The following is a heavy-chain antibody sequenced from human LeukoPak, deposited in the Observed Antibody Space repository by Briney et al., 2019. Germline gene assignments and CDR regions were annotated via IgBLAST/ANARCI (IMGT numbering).Heavy chain of an antibody. Sequence: SETLSLTCTVSGGSISSSSYYWGWIRQPPGKRLEWIGSIYYSGSTYYNPSLKSRVTISVDTSKNQFSLKLSSVTAADTAVYYCARLGPYCGGDCYPREWGQGTLVTVSS. CDR1: GGSISSSSYY. CDR2: IYYSGST. J-gene: IGHJ4*02. D-gene: IGHD2-21*02. CDR3: ARLGPYCGGDCYPRE. V-gene: IGHV4-39*01.